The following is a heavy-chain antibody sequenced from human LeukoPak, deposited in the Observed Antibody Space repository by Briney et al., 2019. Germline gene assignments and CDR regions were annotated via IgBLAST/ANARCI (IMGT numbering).Heavy chain of an antibody. CDR2: VSNTGLTT. Sequence: GGSLRLSCAVSGFTVGSYAMSWVRQAPGKGLEWVSGVSNTGLTTYYIDSVKGRFTISRDSSKNTLYLQLDSLRTEDTAVYYCAKVRKGVGAFDIWGQGIMVAVSS. CDR1: GFTVGSYA. V-gene: IGHV3-23*01. D-gene: IGHD3-16*01. J-gene: IGHJ3*02. CDR3: AKVRKGVGAFDI.